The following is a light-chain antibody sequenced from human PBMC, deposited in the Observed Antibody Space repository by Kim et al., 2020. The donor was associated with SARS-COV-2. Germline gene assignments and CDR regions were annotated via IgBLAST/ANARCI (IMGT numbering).Light chain of an antibody. Sequence: LSPGERATLSCRASQSVSSYLAWYQQKPGQAPRLLMYDASKRATGIPARFSGSGSGTDFTLTISSLEPEDFALYYCQQRSNWPPTFGGGTKVDIK. V-gene: IGKV3-11*01. J-gene: IGKJ4*01. CDR2: DAS. CDR1: QSVSSY. CDR3: QQRSNWPPT.